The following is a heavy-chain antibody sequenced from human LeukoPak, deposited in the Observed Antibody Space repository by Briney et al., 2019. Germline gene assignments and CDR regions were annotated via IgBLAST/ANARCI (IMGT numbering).Heavy chain of an antibody. CDR1: GFTFSSYG. V-gene: IGHV3-30*18. D-gene: IGHD2-15*01. Sequence: GGSLRLSCAASGFTFSSYGMHWVRPAPGKGLEWVAVISYDGSNKYYADSVKGRFTISRDNSKNTLYLQMNSLRAEDTAVYYCAKDRGMVAATSSYFDYWGQGTLVTVSS. J-gene: IGHJ4*02. CDR2: ISYDGSNK. CDR3: AKDRGMVAATSSYFDY.